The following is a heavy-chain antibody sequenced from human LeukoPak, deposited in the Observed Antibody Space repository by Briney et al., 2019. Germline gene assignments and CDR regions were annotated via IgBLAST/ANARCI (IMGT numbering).Heavy chain of an antibody. D-gene: IGHD3-22*01. CDR3: AGFYYDSSDYQILDQ. CDR2: IYTSGTT. Sequence: SETLSLTCSVSGGSISSFYWSWIRQPAGKGLEWIGRIYTSGTTNYNPSLKSRVTMSVDTSKNQFSLKLSSVTAADTAVYYCAGFYYDSSDYQILDQWGQGTLATVSS. CDR1: GGSISSFY. J-gene: IGHJ4*02. V-gene: IGHV4-4*07.